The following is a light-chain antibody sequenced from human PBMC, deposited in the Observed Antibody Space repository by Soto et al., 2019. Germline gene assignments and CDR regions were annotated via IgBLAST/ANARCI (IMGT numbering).Light chain of an antibody. CDR1: QSVSSSY. Sequence: EIVLTQSPGPLSLSPGETATLSCRASQSVSSSYLAWYQQKPGQAPRPLIYGASSRATGIPDRFGGSGSGTDFTLTVSRLEPEDFAVYYCQQYGSSPSFGQGTKVDIK. J-gene: IGKJ1*01. V-gene: IGKV3-20*01. CDR3: QQYGSSPS. CDR2: GAS.